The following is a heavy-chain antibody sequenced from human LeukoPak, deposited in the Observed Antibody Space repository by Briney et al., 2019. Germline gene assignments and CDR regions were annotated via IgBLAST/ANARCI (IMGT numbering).Heavy chain of an antibody. V-gene: IGHV3-30-3*01. CDR1: GFTFSSYA. CDR2: ISYDGSNK. CDR3: ARDLTPYYYYYGMDV. Sequence: GGSLRLSCAASGFTFSSYAMHWVRQAPGKGLEWVAVISYDGSNKYYADSVKGRFTISRDNSKNTLYLQMNSLRAEGTAVYYCARDLTPYYYYYGMDVWGQGTTVTVSS. D-gene: IGHD2-15*01. J-gene: IGHJ6*02.